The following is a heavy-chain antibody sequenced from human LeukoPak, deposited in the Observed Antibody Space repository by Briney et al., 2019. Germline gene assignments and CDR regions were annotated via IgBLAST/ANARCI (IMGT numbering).Heavy chain of an antibody. CDR2: IYSGGST. D-gene: IGHD3-3*01. J-gene: IGHJ6*03. V-gene: IGHV3-53*01. Sequence: GGSLRLSCAASGFTVSSNYMSWVRQPPGKGLEWVSVIYSGGSTHYADSVKGRFTISRDNSKNTLYLQMNSLRAEDTAVYYCARDLRGSGVYYYYYMDVWGKGTTVTVSS. CDR3: ARDLRGSGVYYYYYMDV. CDR1: GFTVSSNY.